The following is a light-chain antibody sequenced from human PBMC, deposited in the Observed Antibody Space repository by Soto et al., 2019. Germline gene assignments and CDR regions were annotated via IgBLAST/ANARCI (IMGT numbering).Light chain of an antibody. J-gene: IGKJ5*01. V-gene: IGKV3-15*01. Sequence: EIVMTQSPATLSVSPGERATLSCRARQSVRSNLAWYQQKPGQAPRLLIYGAFTRETGIPARFSGSGSGTEFTLTINSLQSEDFAVYYCQQYDNWTPTFGQGTRLEIK. CDR3: QQYDNWTPT. CDR1: QSVRSN. CDR2: GAF.